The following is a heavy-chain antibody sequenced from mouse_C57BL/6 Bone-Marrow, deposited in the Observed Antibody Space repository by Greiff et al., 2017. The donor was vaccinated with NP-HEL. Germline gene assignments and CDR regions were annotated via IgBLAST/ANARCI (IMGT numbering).Heavy chain of an antibody. CDR1: GYSFTGYY. CDR2: INPSTGGT. J-gene: IGHJ2*01. CDR3: ARARGNLDY. D-gene: IGHD2-1*01. V-gene: IGHV1-42*01. Sequence: EVKLQESGPELVKPGASVKISCKASGYSFTGYYMNWVKQSPEKSLEWIGEINPSTGGTTYNQKFKAKATLTVDKSSSTAYMQLKSLTSEDSAVYYCARARGNLDYWGQGTTLTVSS.